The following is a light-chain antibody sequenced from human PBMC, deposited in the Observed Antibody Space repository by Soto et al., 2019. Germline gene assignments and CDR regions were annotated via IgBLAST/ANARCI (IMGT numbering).Light chain of an antibody. CDR3: QQCYSTPRT. Sequence: DIVMTQSPDSLAVSLGERATINCKSSQSVLYSSNNKNYLTWYQQKPGQPPKVLIYWASTRESGVPDRFSGSGSGTDFTHTISSLQAEDVAVYYCQQCYSTPRTFGQGTKVEIK. J-gene: IGKJ1*01. CDR2: WAS. V-gene: IGKV4-1*01. CDR1: QSVLYSSNNKNY.